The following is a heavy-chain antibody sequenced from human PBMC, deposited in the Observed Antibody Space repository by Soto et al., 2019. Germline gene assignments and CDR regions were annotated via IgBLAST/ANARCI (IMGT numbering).Heavy chain of an antibody. CDR1: GGTFSIYS. Sequence: ASVKVSCKSSGGTFSIYSICWVRQAPGQGLEWMGGIIPIFCTANYAQKFQGRVTITADESTSTAYMELSSLRSEDTAVYYCARDDGMADYWGQGTLVTVSS. V-gene: IGHV1-69*13. CDR3: ARDDGMADY. CDR2: IIPIFCTA. J-gene: IGHJ4*02. D-gene: IGHD1-20*01.